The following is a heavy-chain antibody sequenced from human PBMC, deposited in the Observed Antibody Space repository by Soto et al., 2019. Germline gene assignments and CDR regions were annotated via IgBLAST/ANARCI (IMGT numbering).Heavy chain of an antibody. D-gene: IGHD4-17*01. Sequence: PSETLSLTCAVSGGSISGSYYYWGWLRQSPGKGPEWIGSVFYTGFTSYNPSLESRVSVSVDTSKNQFSLKVSGVSAADTAVYYCARGANGDYDYFDYWGQGTLVTVSS. CDR1: GGSISGSYYY. CDR2: VFYTGFT. J-gene: IGHJ4*02. CDR3: ARGANGDYDYFDY. V-gene: IGHV4-39*01.